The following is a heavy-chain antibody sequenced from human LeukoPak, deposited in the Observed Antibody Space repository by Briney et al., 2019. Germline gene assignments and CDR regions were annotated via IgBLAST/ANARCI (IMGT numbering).Heavy chain of an antibody. V-gene: IGHV3-30*04. J-gene: IGHJ3*02. D-gene: IGHD3-9*01. CDR3: AKDLALRYFDWLSSDAFDI. CDR1: GFTFSSYA. Sequence: PGRSLRLSCAASGFTFSSYAMHWVRQAPGKGLEWVAVISYDGSNKYYADSVKGRFTISRDNSKNTLYLQMNSLRAEDTAVYYCAKDLALRYFDWLSSDAFDIWGQGTMVTVSS. CDR2: ISYDGSNK.